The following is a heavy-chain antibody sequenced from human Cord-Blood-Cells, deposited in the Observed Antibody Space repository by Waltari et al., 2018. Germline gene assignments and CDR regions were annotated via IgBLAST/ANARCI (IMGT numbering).Heavy chain of an antibody. Sequence: QVQLVQSGAEVKKPGASVKVSCKASGYTFTSYGISWVRQAPGQGLEWMGWISAYNGNTNYAQKLQGRVTMTTDTSTSTAYMELRSLRSDDTAVYYCARTLGGYDYDSSGYYFDYWGQGTLVTVSS. CDR3: ARTLGGYDYDSSGYYFDY. CDR1: GYTFTSYG. V-gene: IGHV1-18*04. CDR2: ISAYNGNT. D-gene: IGHD3-22*01. J-gene: IGHJ4*02.